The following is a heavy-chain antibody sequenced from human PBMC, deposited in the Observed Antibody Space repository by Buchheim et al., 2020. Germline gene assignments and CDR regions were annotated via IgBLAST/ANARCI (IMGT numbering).Heavy chain of an antibody. Sequence: EVQLVESGGGLVQPGGSLRLSCAASGFTFSIYEMNWVRQAPGKGLEWVASVKQDGSRTYYGGSVKGRFTISRDNARSSLFLHMNSLRAEDTAVYFCVTECGGNGHFGCWGQGTL. D-gene: IGHD2-21*01. CDR2: VKQDGSRT. V-gene: IGHV3-7*04. J-gene: IGHJ4*02. CDR1: GFTFSIYE. CDR3: VTECGGNGHFGC.